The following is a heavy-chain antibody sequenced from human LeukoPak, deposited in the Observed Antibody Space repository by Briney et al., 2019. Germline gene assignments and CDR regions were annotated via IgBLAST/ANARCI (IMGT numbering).Heavy chain of an antibody. CDR3: WRDYHGSIDL. V-gene: IGHV3-48*02. J-gene: IGHJ4*02. Sequence: GGSLRLSCAASGFTFSGYSMNWVRQAPGKGPEWVSYISGSSVTIYYADSVKGRFTISRDNAKNSVYLRMNSLRDDDTGGYYCWRDYHGSIDLWGQGTLVTVSS. CDR1: GFTFSGYS. D-gene: IGHD3-10*01. CDR2: ISGSSVTI.